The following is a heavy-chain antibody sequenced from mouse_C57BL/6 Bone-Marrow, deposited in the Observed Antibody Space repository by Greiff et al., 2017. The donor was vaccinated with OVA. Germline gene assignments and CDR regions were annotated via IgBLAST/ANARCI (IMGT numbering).Heavy chain of an antibody. CDR3: ARGNYRRGYFDY. Sequence: VQLKESGPGLVKPSQSLSLTCSVTGYSITSGYYWNWIRQFPGNKLEWMGYISYDGSNNYNPSLKNRISITRDTSKNQFFLKLNSVTTEDTATYYCARGNYRRGYFDYWGQGTTLTVSS. CDR2: ISYDGSN. CDR1: GYSITSGYY. J-gene: IGHJ2*01. D-gene: IGHD2-1*01. V-gene: IGHV3-6*01.